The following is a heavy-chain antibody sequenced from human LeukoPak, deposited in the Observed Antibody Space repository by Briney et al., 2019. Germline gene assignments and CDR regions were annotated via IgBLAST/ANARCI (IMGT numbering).Heavy chain of an antibody. CDR3: AREGSLYDSGDYYLSWFDP. V-gene: IGHV1-18*01. Sequence: ASVKVSCKTSSYTFNTYGIAWVRQAPGQGLEWMGWISAYSGNTNSAQNLQDRVTMTTDTSPTTAYMELRNLRSDDTAVYYCAREGSLYDSGDYYLSWFDPWGQGTLVTVSS. CDR2: ISAYSGNT. CDR1: SYTFNTYG. D-gene: IGHD3-22*01. J-gene: IGHJ5*02.